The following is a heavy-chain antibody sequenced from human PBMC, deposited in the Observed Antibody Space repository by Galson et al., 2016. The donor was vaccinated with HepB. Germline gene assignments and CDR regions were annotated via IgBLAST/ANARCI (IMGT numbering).Heavy chain of an antibody. Sequence: SLRLSCAASGFTFRNYGMTWVRQAPGKGLEVVSSISRSGASTDYADSVKGRFTISRDNSKNTLSLQMNSLTADDTAIYYCVQGSTAPAVWGKGTTVTVSS. J-gene: IGHJ6*04. D-gene: IGHD2-2*01. CDR2: ISRSGAST. V-gene: IGHV3-23*01. CDR3: VQGSTAPAV. CDR1: GFTFRNYG.